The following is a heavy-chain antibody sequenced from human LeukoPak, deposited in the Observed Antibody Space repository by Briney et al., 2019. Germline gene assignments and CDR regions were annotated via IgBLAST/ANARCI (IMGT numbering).Heavy chain of an antibody. CDR2: YEPEDGET. CDR3: ATRTVPTAIHSAFDI. CDR1: GYTLSVLP. D-gene: IGHD2-2*02. V-gene: IGHV1-24*01. J-gene: IGHJ3*02. Sequence: ASVKVSCKSSGYTLSVLPIHWVRQAPGKGLECMGGYEPEDGETFYTQEFQARVTMTEDISTDIAYMELSSLRSDDTAMYYCATRTVPTAIHSAFDIWGQGTMVTVSS.